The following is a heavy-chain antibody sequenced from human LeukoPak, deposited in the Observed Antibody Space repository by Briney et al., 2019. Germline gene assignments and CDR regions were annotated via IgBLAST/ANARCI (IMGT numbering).Heavy chain of an antibody. CDR3: APPDSYGLY. CDR2: ISGSGGST. CDR1: GFSVSSNY. Sequence: PGGSLRLPCAASGFSVSSNYMSWVRQAPGKGLEWVSAISGSGGSTYYADSVKGRFTISRDSSKNTLYLQMNSLRAEDTAVYYCAPPDSYGLYWGQGTLATVSS. V-gene: IGHV3-23*01. J-gene: IGHJ4*02. D-gene: IGHD5-18*01.